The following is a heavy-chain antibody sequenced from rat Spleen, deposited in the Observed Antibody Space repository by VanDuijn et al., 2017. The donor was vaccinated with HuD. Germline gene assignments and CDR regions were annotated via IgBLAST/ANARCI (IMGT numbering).Heavy chain of an antibody. D-gene: IGHD1-10*01. CDR2: ISNDDSNT. J-gene: IGHJ2*01. V-gene: IGHV5-7*01. Sequence: EVRLVESGGGLVRPGRSLKLSCAASGFTFSDYNMAWVRQAPKKGLEWVATISNDDSNTYYRDSVKGRFTISRDNAKNTLYLQMDSLRSEDTATYYCTRDGEQLVYYFDYWGQGVMVTVSS. CDR3: TRDGEQLVYYFDY. CDR1: GFTFSDYN.